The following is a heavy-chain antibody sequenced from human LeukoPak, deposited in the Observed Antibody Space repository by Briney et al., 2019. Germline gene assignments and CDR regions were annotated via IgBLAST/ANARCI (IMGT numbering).Heavy chain of an antibody. CDR2: ISAYTGNT. CDR1: GYTFTNYG. D-gene: IGHD2-15*01. Sequence: GASVKVSCKASGYTFTNYGVSWVRQAPRQGLEWMGWISAYTGNTNYAQKFQGRVTMTTDTSTSTAYMELRSLRSDDTAVYYCARWGGVDYYYYYGLDVWGQGTTVTVSS. CDR3: ARWGGVDYYYYYGLDV. V-gene: IGHV1-18*01. J-gene: IGHJ6*02.